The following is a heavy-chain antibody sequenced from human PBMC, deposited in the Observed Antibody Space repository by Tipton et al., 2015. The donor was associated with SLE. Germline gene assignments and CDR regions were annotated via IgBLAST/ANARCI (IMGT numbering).Heavy chain of an antibody. V-gene: IGHV4-34*01. CDR3: VYGDAYYFDY. Sequence: LRLSCAVYGGSFSGYYWSWIRQPPGKGLEWIGEINHSGSTNYNPSLKSRVTISVDTSKNQFSLKLSSVTAADTAVYYCVYGDAYYFDYWGQGTLVTVSS. D-gene: IGHD4-17*01. J-gene: IGHJ4*02. CDR2: INHSGST. CDR1: GGSFSGYY.